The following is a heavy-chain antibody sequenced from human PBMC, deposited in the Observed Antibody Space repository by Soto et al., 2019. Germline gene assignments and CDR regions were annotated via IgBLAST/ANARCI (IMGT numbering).Heavy chain of an antibody. V-gene: IGHV4-61*08. CDR1: GGSISSGDYY. CDR3: ARGKGSSGYYWNFDY. CDR2: IYYSGST. D-gene: IGHD3-22*01. J-gene: IGHJ4*02. Sequence: PSETLSLTCTVSGGSISSGDYYWSWIRQPPGKGLEWIGYIYYSGSTNYNPSLKSRVTISVDTSKNQFSLKLSSVTAADTAVYYCARGKGSSGYYWNFDYWGQGTLVTVSS.